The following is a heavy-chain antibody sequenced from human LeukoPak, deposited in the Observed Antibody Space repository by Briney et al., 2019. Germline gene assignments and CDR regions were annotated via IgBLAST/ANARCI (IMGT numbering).Heavy chain of an antibody. Sequence: RPSETLSLTCTVSGGSISSYYWSWIRQPPGKGLEWIGYIYYSGSTNYNPSLKSRVTISVDTSKNQFSLKLSSVTAADTAVYYCASRPRFGDGYNTVDYWGQGTLVTVSS. D-gene: IGHD5-24*01. CDR1: GGSISSYY. V-gene: IGHV4-59*08. J-gene: IGHJ4*02. CDR3: ASRPRFGDGYNTVDY. CDR2: IYYSGST.